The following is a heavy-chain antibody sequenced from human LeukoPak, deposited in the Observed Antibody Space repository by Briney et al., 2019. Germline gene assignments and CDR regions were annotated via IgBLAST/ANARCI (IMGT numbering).Heavy chain of an antibody. CDR2: INPSGGST. J-gene: IGHJ3*02. CDR3: ARVVENDAFDI. V-gene: IGHV1-46*01. Sequence: ASVKVSCKASGYTFTSYYMHWVRQAPGQGLEWMGIINPSGGSTSYAQKFQGRVTMTRDTSTSTVYMELSSLSSEDTAVYYSARVVENDAFDIWGQGTMVTVSS. CDR1: GYTFTSYY. D-gene: IGHD2-15*01.